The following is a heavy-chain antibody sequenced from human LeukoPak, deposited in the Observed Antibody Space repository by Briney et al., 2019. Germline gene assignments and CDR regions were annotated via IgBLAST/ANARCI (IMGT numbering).Heavy chain of an antibody. V-gene: IGHV4-4*02. Sequence: PSETLSLTCAVSGGSITSSNWWSRVRQRPRKGLEWIGEIYYTGNTNYNPSLKSRVTISVDKSNNQFSLNLSSVTAADTAVYYCAKSNAWDWFDPWGQGTLVTVSS. CDR1: GGSITSSNW. CDR2: IYYTGNT. J-gene: IGHJ5*02. CDR3: AKSNAWDWFDP. D-gene: IGHD4-11*01.